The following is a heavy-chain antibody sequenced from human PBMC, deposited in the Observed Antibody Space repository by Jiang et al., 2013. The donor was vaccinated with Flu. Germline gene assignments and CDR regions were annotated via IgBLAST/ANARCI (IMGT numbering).Heavy chain of an antibody. CDR3: ARSQYSSTWYEGNLDY. J-gene: IGHJ4*02. CDR2: ISSDETNK. Sequence: VQLVESGGGVVKPGRSLRLSCAASGFTFSSYTLHWVRQAPGKGLEWVALISSDETNKHYVDSVKGRFTISRDSSKNTLYMQMNSLRAEDTAVYYCARSQYSSTWYEGNLDYWGQGTLVTVSS. V-gene: IGHV3-30-3*01. CDR1: GFTFSSYT. D-gene: IGHD6-13*01.